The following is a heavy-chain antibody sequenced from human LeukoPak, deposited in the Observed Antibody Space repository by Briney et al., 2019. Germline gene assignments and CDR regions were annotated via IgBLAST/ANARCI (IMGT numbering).Heavy chain of an antibody. D-gene: IGHD3-22*01. CDR3: ARDRGIVVEKTFDY. CDR1: GYTFTAYY. J-gene: IGHJ4*02. Sequence: ASVKVSCKASGYTFTAYYMHWVRQAPGQGLEWMGWINPNSDGTNYAQKFQGRVTMTRDTSISTAYMELSRLRSDDTAVYYCARDRGIVVEKTFDYWGQGTLVAVSS. CDR2: INPNSDGT. V-gene: IGHV1-2*02.